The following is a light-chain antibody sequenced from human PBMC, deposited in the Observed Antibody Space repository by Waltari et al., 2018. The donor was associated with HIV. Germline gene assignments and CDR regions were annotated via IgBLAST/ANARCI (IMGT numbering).Light chain of an antibody. J-gene: IGLJ1*01. V-gene: IGLV1-44*01. CDR2: RND. CDR3: AVWDDSLSEYV. CDR1: CSHIRSNS. Sequence: QSVLTQPPSASGTPGHRVTMSCSVGCSHIRSNSFNWYQHLPETSPRLLIFRNDQRPSGVPDRFSASKSGTSASLAISGLRSEDEAEYYCAVWDDSLSEYVFGPGTRVTVL.